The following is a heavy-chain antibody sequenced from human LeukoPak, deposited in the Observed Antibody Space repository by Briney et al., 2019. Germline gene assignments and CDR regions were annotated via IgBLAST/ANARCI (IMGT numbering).Heavy chain of an antibody. CDR3: ARDMETGGRAFDS. CDR2: IRTDGGST. J-gene: IGHJ4*02. CDR1: GFRFSNYW. V-gene: IGHV3-74*01. Sequence: GGSLRLSCAASGFRFSNYWIHWVRQAPAKGLVWVSRIRTDGGSTAYTDFVKGRFTISRDNAKNTVYLQMNSLRADDTAVYYCARDMETGGRAFDSWGQGTLVTVSS. D-gene: IGHD2-8*02.